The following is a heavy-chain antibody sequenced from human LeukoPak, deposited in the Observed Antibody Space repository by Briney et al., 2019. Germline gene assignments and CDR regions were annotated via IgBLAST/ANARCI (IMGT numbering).Heavy chain of an antibody. D-gene: IGHD5-12*01. V-gene: IGHV3-7*01. CDR2: IKQDGSEK. CDR1: GFTFSNYW. Sequence: GGSLRLSCAVSGFTFSNYWMSWVRQAPGKGLEWVANIKQDGSEKYYVDSVKGRFTISRDNAKNSLYLQMNSLRAEDTAVYYCARERGYSGYDPRTDYWGQGILVTVSS. J-gene: IGHJ4*02. CDR3: ARERGYSGYDPRTDY.